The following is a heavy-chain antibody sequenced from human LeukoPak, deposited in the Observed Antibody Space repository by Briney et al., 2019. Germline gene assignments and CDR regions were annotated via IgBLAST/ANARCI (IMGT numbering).Heavy chain of an antibody. D-gene: IGHD3-10*01. CDR1: GFTFSSYA. J-gene: IGHJ4*02. V-gene: IGHV3-23*01. CDR2: ISGSGVST. CDR3: AGYYYGSGSYYNFFDY. Sequence: GGSLRLSCAASGFTFSSYAMSWVRQAPGKGPEWVSAISGSGVSTYYAYSVKGGFIISRDNFKNTLYLQMNRLRAEDTAVYYCAGYYYGSGSYYNFFDYWGQGTLVTVSS.